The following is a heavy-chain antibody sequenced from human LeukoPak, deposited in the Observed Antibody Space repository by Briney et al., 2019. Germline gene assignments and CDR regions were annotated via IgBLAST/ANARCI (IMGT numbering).Heavy chain of an antibody. CDR2: IYPGDSDT. D-gene: IGHD3-10*01. Sequence: GEALNISWKGAGYSFTSYWIGWVRQIPGKGLEWMGIIYPGDSDTRYSTSFQGQVTISADKSISTAYLQWSSLKASDTAMYYCERLSYGSGSYYIPAWFDPWGQGTLVTVSS. J-gene: IGHJ5*02. CDR1: GYSFTSYW. V-gene: IGHV5-51*01. CDR3: ERLSYGSGSYYIPAWFDP.